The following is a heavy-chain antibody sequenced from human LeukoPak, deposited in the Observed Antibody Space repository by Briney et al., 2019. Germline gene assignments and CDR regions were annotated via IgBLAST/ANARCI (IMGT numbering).Heavy chain of an antibody. D-gene: IGHD1-26*01. V-gene: IGHV3-23*01. CDR2: ISGSGGST. J-gene: IGHJ4*02. CDR1: GFAFSSYA. CDR3: AKGPGAIDY. Sequence: GGSLRLACAASGFAFSSYAMSCVRQAPGSGLEWVSAISGSGGSTYYADSVKGRFTISRDNSKNTLYLQMNSLRAEDTAVYYCAKGPGAIDYWGQGTLVTVSS.